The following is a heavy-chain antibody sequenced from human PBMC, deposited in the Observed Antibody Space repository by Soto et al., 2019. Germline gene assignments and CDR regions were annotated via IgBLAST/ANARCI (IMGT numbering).Heavy chain of an antibody. CDR2: VTANSGVI. Sequence: EVQLLESGGGLVQPGGSLRISCAASGFTFNNYVMTWVRQTPGKGLDWVSLVTANSGVIYYADSVKGRFTVSRDNSKNTLYLQMNSLRAEDTALYYCARYCAGDCYRGFDTWGQGTLVTVSS. D-gene: IGHD2-21*02. J-gene: IGHJ4*02. CDR3: ARYCAGDCYRGFDT. V-gene: IGHV3-23*01. CDR1: GFTFNNYV.